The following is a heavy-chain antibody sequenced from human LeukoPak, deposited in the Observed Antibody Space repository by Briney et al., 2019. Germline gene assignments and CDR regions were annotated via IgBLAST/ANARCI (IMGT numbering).Heavy chain of an antibody. J-gene: IGHJ4*02. D-gene: IGHD6-13*01. V-gene: IGHV3-23*01. CDR3: GKQIPAAGTGY. Sequence: GGSLRLSCAASGFTFSSYAMNWVRQAPGRGLEWVSTLSQSGGTTYYADSVKGRFTISRDNPKNTLYLQMNSLGAEDTAIYYCGKQIPAAGTGYWGQGTLVTVSS. CDR1: GFTFSSYA. CDR2: LSQSGGTT.